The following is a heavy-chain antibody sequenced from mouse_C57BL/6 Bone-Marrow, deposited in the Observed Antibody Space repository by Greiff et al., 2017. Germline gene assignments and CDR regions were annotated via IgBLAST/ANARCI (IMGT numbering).Heavy chain of an antibody. CDR2: IYPRSGNT. Sequence: QVQLQQSGAELARPGASVKLSCKASGYTFTSYGISWVKQRTGQGLEWIGEIYPRSGNTYYNEKFKGKATLTADKSSRTAYMGLRSLTSEDSAVYFCARRRVYYYGSSFAWFAYWGQGTLVTVSA. V-gene: IGHV1-81*01. CDR1: GYTFTSYG. D-gene: IGHD1-1*01. J-gene: IGHJ3*01. CDR3: ARRRVYYYGSSFAWFAY.